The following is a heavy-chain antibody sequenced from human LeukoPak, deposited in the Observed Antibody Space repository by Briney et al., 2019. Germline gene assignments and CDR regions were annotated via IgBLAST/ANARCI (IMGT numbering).Heavy chain of an antibody. V-gene: IGHV3-30*03. J-gene: IGHJ4*02. CDR2: ISYDGSDK. D-gene: IGHD3-9*01. CDR1: GFTFSYYG. Sequence: PGGSLRLSCAASGFTFSYYGIHWVRQAPGKGLEWVAVISYDGSDKYYADSVKGRFTISRDNSKNTLYLQMNSLRAEDTAVYYCAREPPVYDILTGTFDYWGQGTLVTVSS. CDR3: AREPPVYDILTGTFDY.